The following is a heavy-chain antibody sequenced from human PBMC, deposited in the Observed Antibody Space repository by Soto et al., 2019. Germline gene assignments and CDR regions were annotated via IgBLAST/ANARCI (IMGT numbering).Heavy chain of an antibody. CDR1: GFTFSSYA. Sequence: LRLSCAASGFTFSSYAMSWVRQASGKGLEWVSGIGASGAGTYYADFVKGRFIISRDNSKNTLHLQMNSLRAEDTAVYYCAVRKTGSYFDYWGQGTLVTVSS. CDR2: IGASGAGT. D-gene: IGHD1-26*01. V-gene: IGHV3-23*01. J-gene: IGHJ4*02. CDR3: AVRKTGSYFDY.